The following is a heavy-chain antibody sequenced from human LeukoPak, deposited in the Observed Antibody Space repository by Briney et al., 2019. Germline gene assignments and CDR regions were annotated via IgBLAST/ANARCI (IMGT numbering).Heavy chain of an antibody. CDR1: GYSFTSYW. Sequence: PGESLKTSCKGSGYSFTSYWIGWVRQLPGKGLEWMGIIYPGDSDTRYSPSFQGQVTISADKSISTAYLQWSSLKASDTAMYYCARLSYYDFWSGYYTPEAYYFDYWGQGTLVTVSS. V-gene: IGHV5-51*01. CDR3: ARLSYYDFWSGYYTPEAYYFDY. CDR2: IYPGDSDT. D-gene: IGHD3-3*01. J-gene: IGHJ4*02.